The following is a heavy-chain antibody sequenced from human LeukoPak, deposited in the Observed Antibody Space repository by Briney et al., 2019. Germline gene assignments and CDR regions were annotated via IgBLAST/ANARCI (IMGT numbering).Heavy chain of an antibody. CDR2: ISYDGSNK. CDR3: ARDLGGYDMSYFDY. D-gene: IGHD5-12*01. CDR1: GFTFSSYA. Sequence: GRSLRLSCAASGFTFSSYAMHWVRQAPGKGLEWVAVISYDGSNKYYADSVKGRFTISRDNSKNTLYLQMNSLRAEDMAVYYCARDLGGYDMSYFDYWGQGTLVTVSS. V-gene: IGHV3-30-3*01. J-gene: IGHJ4*02.